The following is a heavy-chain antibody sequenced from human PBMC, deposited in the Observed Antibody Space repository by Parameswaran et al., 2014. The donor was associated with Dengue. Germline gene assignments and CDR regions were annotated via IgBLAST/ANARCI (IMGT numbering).Heavy chain of an antibody. Sequence: WIRQPPGKGLEWVAVISYDGSNKYYADSVKGRFTISRDNSKNTLYLQMNSLRAEDTAVYYCASPMVRGVTASGGSDYWGQGTLVTSPQ. J-gene: IGHJ4*02. CDR3: ASPMVRGVTASGGSDY. V-gene: IGHV3-30-3*01. D-gene: IGHD3-10*01. CDR2: ISYDGSNK.